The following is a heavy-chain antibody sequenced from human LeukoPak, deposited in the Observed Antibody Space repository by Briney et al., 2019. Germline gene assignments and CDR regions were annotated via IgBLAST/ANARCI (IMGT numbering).Heavy chain of an antibody. J-gene: IGHJ4*02. D-gene: IGHD6-19*01. CDR2: ISGSGGST. V-gene: IGHV3-23*01. CDR3: GKGIAVAGRSFDY. Sequence: GGSLRLSCAASGFTFSSYAMSWVRHAPGKGLEWVSAISGSGGSTYYADSVKGRFTISRDNSKNPLYLQMNSLRAEDTAVYYCGKGIAVAGRSFDYWGQGTLVTVSS. CDR1: GFTFSSYA.